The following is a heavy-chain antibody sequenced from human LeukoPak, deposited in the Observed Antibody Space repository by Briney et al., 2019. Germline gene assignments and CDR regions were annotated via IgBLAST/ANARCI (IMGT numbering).Heavy chain of an antibody. D-gene: IGHD6-19*01. Sequence: GRSLRLSCAASGFTFSSYGMHWVRQAPGKGLEWVAVIWYDGSNKYYADSVKGRFTISRDNSKNTLYLKMNSLRAEDTAVYYCAREFSKATVADYWGQGTLVTVSS. CDR3: AREFSKATVADY. CDR2: IWYDGSNK. CDR1: GFTFSSYG. J-gene: IGHJ4*02. V-gene: IGHV3-33*01.